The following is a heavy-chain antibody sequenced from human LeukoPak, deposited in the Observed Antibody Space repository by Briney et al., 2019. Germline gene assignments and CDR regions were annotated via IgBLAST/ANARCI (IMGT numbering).Heavy chain of an antibody. J-gene: IGHJ5*02. Sequence: GGSLRLSCAASGFTFSSYSMNWVRQAPGKGLEWVSSISSSSSYIYYADSVKGRFTISRDNAKNSLYLQMNSLRAEDTAVYYCARAKFPAYFDWLSYSTGFDPWGQGTLVTVSS. V-gene: IGHV3-21*01. CDR3: ARAKFPAYFDWLSYSTGFDP. CDR2: ISSSSSYI. CDR1: GFTFSSYS. D-gene: IGHD3-9*01.